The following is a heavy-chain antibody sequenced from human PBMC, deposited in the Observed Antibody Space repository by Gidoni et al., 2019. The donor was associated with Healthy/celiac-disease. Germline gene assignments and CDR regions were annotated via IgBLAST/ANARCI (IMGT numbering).Heavy chain of an antibody. J-gene: IGHJ1*01. V-gene: IGHV3-23*01. CDR3: AKAPGTWAESGWHRQLDSTTPSFEYFQH. CDR2: ISGSGGST. CDR1: GFTFSSYA. D-gene: IGHD6-19*01. Sequence: EVQLLESGGGLVQPGGSLRLSCAASGFTFSSYAMSWVRQDPGKGLVSAISGSGGSTYYADSVKGRFTISRDNSKNTLYLQMNSLRAEDTAVYYCAKAPGTWAESGWHRQLDSTTPSFEYFQHWGQGTLVTVSS.